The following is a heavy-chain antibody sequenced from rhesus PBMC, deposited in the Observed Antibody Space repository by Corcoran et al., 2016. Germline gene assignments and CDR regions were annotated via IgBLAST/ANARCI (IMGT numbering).Heavy chain of an antibody. CDR1: GYNFTSYY. Sequence: QVQLVQSGAEVKKPGTSVKLSCKASGYNFTSYYINWVRQAPGQVLEWMGWINPSNGNTGYAQKFQDRVTMTRYTFTSTAYMELNSLRSEDTAVYYCARGGRYYEDDYGYYRMGFDYWGQGVLVTVSS. CDR3: ARGGRYYEDDYGYYRMGFDY. D-gene: IGHD3-9*01. J-gene: IGHJ4*01. CDR2: INPSNGNT. V-gene: IGHV1-200*01.